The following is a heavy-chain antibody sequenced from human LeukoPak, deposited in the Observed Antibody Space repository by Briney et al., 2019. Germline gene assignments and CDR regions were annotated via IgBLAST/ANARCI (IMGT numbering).Heavy chain of an antibody. Sequence: PSETLSLTCTVSGGSISSYYWSWIRQPPGKGLEWIGYIYYSGSTNYNPSLKSRVTISVDPSKNQFSLKLSSVTAAATAVYYCASLRPGGWGDHDYWGQGTLVTVSS. CDR2: IYYSGST. V-gene: IGHV4-59*01. D-gene: IGHD3-10*02. CDR1: GGSISSYY. CDR3: ASLRPGGWGDHDY. J-gene: IGHJ4*02.